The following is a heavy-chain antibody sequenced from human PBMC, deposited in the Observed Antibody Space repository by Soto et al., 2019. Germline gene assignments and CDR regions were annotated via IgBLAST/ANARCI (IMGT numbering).Heavy chain of an antibody. CDR1: GFTFSGYE. CDR2: IRSSGSTS. Sequence: EGSLRLSCAASGFTFSGYEMNWVRQAPGKGLEWVSYIRSSGSTSYYADSVKGRFTISRDNAKNSLNLQMNSLRAEDTAVYYCARLGTYFDYWGQGALVTVSS. CDR3: ARLGTYFDY. D-gene: IGHD7-27*01. V-gene: IGHV3-48*03. J-gene: IGHJ4*02.